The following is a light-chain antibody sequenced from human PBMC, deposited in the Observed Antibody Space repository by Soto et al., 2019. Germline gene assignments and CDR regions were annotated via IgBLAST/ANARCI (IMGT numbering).Light chain of an antibody. Sequence: EIVLTQSPATLSLSPGERATLSCRASQSVSSYLAWYQQKPGQAPRLLIYDASNRATGIPARFSGSGSGTDFTLTISSPEPEDCAVYYCQQRSNWPTTLTFGGGTKVEIK. V-gene: IGKV3-11*01. J-gene: IGKJ4*01. CDR2: DAS. CDR3: QQRSNWPTTLT. CDR1: QSVSSY.